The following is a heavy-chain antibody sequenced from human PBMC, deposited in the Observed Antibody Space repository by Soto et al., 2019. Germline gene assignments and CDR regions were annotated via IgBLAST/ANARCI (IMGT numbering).Heavy chain of an antibody. Sequence: QVQLVEAGGGVVQPGRSRRLSCAASGFTFSSYGMYWVRQAPGKGLEWVAVIWDDGSNKYYADSVKGQFTISRDKSKNTLYLQMNSHRAEDTAVYYCVRDFFSASQQLVADYYYGMDVWGQGTTVTVSS. J-gene: IGHJ6*02. CDR3: VRDFFSASQQLVADYYYGMDV. V-gene: IGHV3-33*01. D-gene: IGHD6-6*01. CDR2: IWDDGSNK. CDR1: GFTFSSYG.